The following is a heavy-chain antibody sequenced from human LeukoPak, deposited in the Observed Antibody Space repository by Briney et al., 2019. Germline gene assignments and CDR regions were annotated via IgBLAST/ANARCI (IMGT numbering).Heavy chain of an antibody. D-gene: IGHD5-18*01. CDR2: IYYSGST. J-gene: IGHJ6*02. CDR3: ARDRPGYSYGSGDYYYGMDV. Sequence: PSETLSLTCTVSGGSISSYYWNWIRRPPGKGLEWIGYIYYSGSTNYNPSLKSRVTISVDTSKNQFSLKLSSVTAADTAVYYCARDRPGYSYGSGDYYYGMDVWGQGTTVTVSS. CDR1: GGSISSYY. V-gene: IGHV4-59*01.